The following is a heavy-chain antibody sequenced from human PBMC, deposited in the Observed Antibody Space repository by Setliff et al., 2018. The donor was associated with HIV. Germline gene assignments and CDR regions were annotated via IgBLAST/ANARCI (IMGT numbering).Heavy chain of an antibody. J-gene: IGHJ4*02. Sequence: KISCKGSGYSFTSYWINWVRQMPGKGLEWMGRIDPSDSYTNYNPSFQGHVTISADKSISTAYLQWSSLKASDTAMYYCASHDYYDSSVYYYRFDYWGQGTLVTVSS. D-gene: IGHD3-22*01. CDR1: GYSFTSYW. V-gene: IGHV5-10-1*01. CDR3: ASHDYYDSSVYYYRFDY. CDR2: IDPSDSYT.